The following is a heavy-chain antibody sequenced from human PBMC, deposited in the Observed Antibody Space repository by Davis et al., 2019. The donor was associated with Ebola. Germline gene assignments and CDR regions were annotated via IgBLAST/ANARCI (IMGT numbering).Heavy chain of an antibody. V-gene: IGHV1-69*04. Sequence: SVKVSCKASGGTFSSYAISWVRQAPGQGLEWMGRIIPILGIANYAQKFQGRVTMTTDTSTSTAYMELSSLRSDDTAVYYCARDLYGSGSYPYCYWGQGTLVTVSS. CDR3: ARDLYGSGSYPYCY. D-gene: IGHD3-10*01. J-gene: IGHJ4*02. CDR2: IIPILGIA. CDR1: GGTFSSYA.